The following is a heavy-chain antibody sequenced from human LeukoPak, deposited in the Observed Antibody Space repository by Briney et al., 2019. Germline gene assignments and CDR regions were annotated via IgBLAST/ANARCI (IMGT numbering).Heavy chain of an antibody. CDR1: GGTFSSYA. J-gene: IGHJ4*02. CDR2: IIPIFGTA. V-gene: IGHV1-69*13. D-gene: IGHD3-10*01. CDR3: ARPYYYGSGSYYKFGY. Sequence: ASVKVSCKASGGTFSSYAISWVRQAPGQGLEWMGGIIPIFGTANYAQKFQGRVTITADESTSTAYMELSSLRSEDTAVYYCARPYYYGSGSYYKFGYWGQGTLVTVSS.